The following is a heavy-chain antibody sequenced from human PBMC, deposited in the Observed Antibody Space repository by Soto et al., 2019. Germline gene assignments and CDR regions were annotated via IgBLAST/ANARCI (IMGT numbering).Heavy chain of an antibody. J-gene: IGHJ4*02. CDR2: INHSGST. CDR1: GGSFSGYY. D-gene: IGHD3-22*01. Sequence: QVQLQQWGAGLLKPSETLSLTCAVYGGSFSGYYWSWIRQPPGKGLEWIGEINHSGSTNYNPSLKSRVTISVDTSKNQFSLKLSSVTAADTAVYYCARGLRYSSGYYYMTTPPYYFDYWGQGTLVTVSS. CDR3: ARGLRYSSGYYYMTTPPYYFDY. V-gene: IGHV4-34*01.